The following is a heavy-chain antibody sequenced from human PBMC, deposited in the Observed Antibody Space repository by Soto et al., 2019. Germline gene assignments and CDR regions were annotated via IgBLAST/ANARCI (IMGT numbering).Heavy chain of an antibody. CDR1: GYTFTGYY. CDR3: ARSYCSSTNCYNYNWFDP. D-gene: IGHD2-2*01. CDR2: INPNSGGT. V-gene: IGHV1-2*04. Sequence: ASVKVSCKASGYTFTGYYMHWVRQAPGQGLEWMGWINPNSGGTNYAQKFQGWVTMTRYTSISTAYMELSRLRSDDTAVYYCARSYCSSTNCYNYNWFDPSGPGSLVTVS. J-gene: IGHJ5*02.